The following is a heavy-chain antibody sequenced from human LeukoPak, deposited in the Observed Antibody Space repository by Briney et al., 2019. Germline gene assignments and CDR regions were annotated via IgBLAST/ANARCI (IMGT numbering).Heavy chain of an antibody. Sequence: PSETLSLTCSVSGDSIKRSATYWGWIRQSPGKGPEWVVSINYSGTNNYNPSLKNRVTVSADTSKNQFYLKLTSVTAADTAVYYCVVPSGAYKGDVFYYYVAVWGEGTTVVVAS. J-gene: IGHJ6*03. D-gene: IGHD2-15*01. CDR2: INYSGTN. V-gene: IGHV4-39*01. CDR1: GDSIKRSATY. CDR3: VVPSGAYKGDVFYYYVAV.